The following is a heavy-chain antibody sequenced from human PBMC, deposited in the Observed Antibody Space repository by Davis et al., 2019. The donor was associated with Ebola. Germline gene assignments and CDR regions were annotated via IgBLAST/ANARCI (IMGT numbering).Heavy chain of an antibody. CDR1: GGSFSGYY. V-gene: IGHV4-34*01. J-gene: IGHJ4*02. CDR3: ATNYCGSGSYPRRDY. CDR2: INHSGST. D-gene: IGHD3-10*01. Sequence: PGGSLRLSCAVYGGSFSGYYWSWIRQPPGKGLEWIGEINHSGSTNYNPSLKSRVTISVDTSKNQFSLKLSSVTAADTAVYYCATNYCGSGSYPRRDYWGQGTLVTVSS.